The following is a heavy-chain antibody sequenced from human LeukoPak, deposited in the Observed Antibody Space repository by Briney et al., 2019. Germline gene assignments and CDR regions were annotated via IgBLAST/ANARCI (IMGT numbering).Heavy chain of an antibody. J-gene: IGHJ4*02. V-gene: IGHV4-34*01. CDR1: GVSFSGYY. CDR3: ARGQDRSDYFDY. CDR2: INHSGST. Sequence: SETLSLTCAVYGVSFSGYYWSWIRQPPGKGLEWIGEINHSGSTNYNPSLKSRVTISVDTSKNQFSLKLSSVTAADTAVYYCARGQDRSDYFDYWGQGTLVTVSS. D-gene: IGHD2-15*01.